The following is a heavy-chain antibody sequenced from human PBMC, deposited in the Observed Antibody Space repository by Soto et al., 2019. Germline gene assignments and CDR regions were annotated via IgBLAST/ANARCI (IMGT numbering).Heavy chain of an antibody. V-gene: IGHV1-69*02. J-gene: IGHJ6*02. CDR3: ARGGKYCTNGVCSFYGMAV. D-gene: IGHD2-8*01. CDR2: IIPLLDIA. CDR1: RGSVRNEI. Sequence: GTSVEVACKTCRGSVRNEIITWVRQAPGQGLEWMGRIIPLLDIANYAQKFQGRVTITADKSTSTAYMELNSLRSEDTAVYYCARGGKYCTNGVCSFYGMAVRGHGTTVPVSS.